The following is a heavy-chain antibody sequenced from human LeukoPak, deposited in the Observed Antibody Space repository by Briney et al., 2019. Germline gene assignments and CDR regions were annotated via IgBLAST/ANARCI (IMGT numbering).Heavy chain of an antibody. D-gene: IGHD4-17*01. CDR1: GINFSSYA. Sequence: PGRSLRLSCAASGINFSSYAMHWVRQASGKGLEWVGRIRSKANSYATAYAASVKGRFTISRDDSKNTAYLQMNSLKTEDTAVYYCTSAFYGDYDPYFDYWGQGTLVTVSS. CDR3: TSAFYGDYDPYFDY. V-gene: IGHV3-73*01. CDR2: IRSKANSYAT. J-gene: IGHJ4*02.